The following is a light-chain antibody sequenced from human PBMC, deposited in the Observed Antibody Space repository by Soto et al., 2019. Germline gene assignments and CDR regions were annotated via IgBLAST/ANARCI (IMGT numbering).Light chain of an antibody. V-gene: IGKV3-20*01. CDR2: GSC. CDR3: QQYSNWPPAIT. J-gene: IGKJ5*01. Sequence: EIVLTQAPGTLSLSPGERATVSCRSSQSISSPYLAWYQQKPGQAPRLLIYGSCTSANGVPDRFSGSGSGTEFTLIISSLQPEDVALYYCQQYSNWPPAITFGQGTRLEIK. CDR1: QSISSPY.